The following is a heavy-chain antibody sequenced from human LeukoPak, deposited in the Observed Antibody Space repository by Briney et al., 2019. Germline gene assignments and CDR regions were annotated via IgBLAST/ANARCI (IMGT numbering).Heavy chain of an antibody. CDR3: TKTTTGYSSGQYPGWPADH. Sequence: GGSLRLSCTASGFTLNNYAMYWVRQAPRKGLEWVAGIFGSGGSAHYADSVKGRFTISRDNSKNTVYLQMDSLRGEDTAVYYCTKTTTGYSSGQYPGWPADHWGQGALVTVSS. V-gene: IGHV3-23*01. D-gene: IGHD3-22*01. CDR1: GFTLNNYA. CDR2: IFGSGGSA. J-gene: IGHJ4*02.